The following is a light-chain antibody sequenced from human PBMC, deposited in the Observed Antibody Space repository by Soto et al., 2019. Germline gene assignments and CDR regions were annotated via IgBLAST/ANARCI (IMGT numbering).Light chain of an antibody. J-gene: IGKJ2*01. CDR2: AAS. V-gene: IGKV3-20*01. Sequence: EMVLTQSPGTLSLSPGERATLSCRASQSISSSYLAWYQQRPGQAPRLLIYAASSRATGIPDRFSGGGSATDFTLTVSRLEPEDFAVYYCQQYGSSPRTFGQGTKLEIK. CDR3: QQYGSSPRT. CDR1: QSISSSY.